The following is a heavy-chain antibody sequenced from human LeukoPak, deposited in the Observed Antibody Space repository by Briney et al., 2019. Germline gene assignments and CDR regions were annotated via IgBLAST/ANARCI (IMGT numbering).Heavy chain of an antibody. D-gene: IGHD4-23*01. CDR3: AKIQASFYGGKARNYFDY. V-gene: IGHV3-23*01. Sequence: GGSLRLSCAASGFTFSSYAMSWVRQAPGKGLEWVSAISGSGGSTYYADSVKGRFTISRDNSKNTLYLQMNSLRAEDTAVYYCAKIQASFYGGKARNYFDYWGPGTLVTVSS. CDR2: ISGSGGST. J-gene: IGHJ4*02. CDR1: GFTFSSYA.